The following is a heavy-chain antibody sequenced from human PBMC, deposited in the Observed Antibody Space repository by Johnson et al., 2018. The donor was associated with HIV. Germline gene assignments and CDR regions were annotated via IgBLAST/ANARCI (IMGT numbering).Heavy chain of an antibody. J-gene: IGHJ3*02. CDR1: GFSFSNYA. D-gene: IGHD3-10*01. V-gene: IGHV3-30-3*01. CDR3: AGLAVRGSAGAFDI. Sequence: QMLLVESGGGVVQPERSLRPSCAASGFSFSNYAIHLVRQAPGKGLECVAAISYDGGTTYYSDSVKGRFTISRDNSKNTLYLQLNSRRAEDTALYYCAGLAVRGSAGAFDIWGQGTLVTVSS. CDR2: ISYDGGTT.